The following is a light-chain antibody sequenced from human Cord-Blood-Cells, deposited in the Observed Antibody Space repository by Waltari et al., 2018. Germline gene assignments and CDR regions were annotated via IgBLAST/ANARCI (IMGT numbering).Light chain of an antibody. V-gene: IGKV1-5*01. CDR2: DAS. CDR1: QGISTW. Sequence: DIQMTQPHSTLPASVGAIVTITCRASQGISTWLAWYQQKPGKAPKLPIYDASSLERGVPSRFSGSGSGTEFTLTISSLQPDDFATYYCQQYNSYSRTFGHGTKLEIK. J-gene: IGKJ2*01. CDR3: QQYNSYSRT.